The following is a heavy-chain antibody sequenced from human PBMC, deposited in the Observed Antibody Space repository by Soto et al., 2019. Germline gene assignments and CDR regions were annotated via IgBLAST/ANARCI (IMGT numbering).Heavy chain of an antibody. CDR1: GFTFSSYG. D-gene: IGHD5-18*01. CDR2: ISYDGSNK. J-gene: IGHJ6*02. Sequence: GGSLRLSCAASGFTFSSYGMHWVRQAPGKGLEWVAVISYDGSNKYYADSVKGRFTISRDNSKNTLYLQMNSLRAEDTAVYYCAKDSTGYSYGYYYYYYGMDVWGQGTTVTVSS. V-gene: IGHV3-30*18. CDR3: AKDSTGYSYGYYYYYYGMDV.